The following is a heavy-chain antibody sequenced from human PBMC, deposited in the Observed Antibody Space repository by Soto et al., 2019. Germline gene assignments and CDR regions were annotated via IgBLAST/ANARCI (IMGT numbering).Heavy chain of an antibody. CDR3: ARDRDDYGSGNYYNRIDF. CDR2: FIPLFGTP. CDR1: EGIFSTYA. D-gene: IGHD3-10*01. V-gene: IGHV1-69*01. Sequence: QVQLVQSGAEVKKPGSSVKVSCKASEGIFSTYAISWLRQAPGQGLEWMGGFIPLFGTPNYAQRFQGRVTITADESTSTAYMELSRLRSEDTAVYYCARDRDDYGSGNYYNRIDFWGQGTLVTVSS. J-gene: IGHJ4*02.